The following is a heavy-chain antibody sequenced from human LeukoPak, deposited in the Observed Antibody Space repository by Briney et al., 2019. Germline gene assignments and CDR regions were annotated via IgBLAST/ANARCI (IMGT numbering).Heavy chain of an antibody. CDR2: LHRDGSV. V-gene: IGHV3-53*01. CDR1: GFTVSDNN. J-gene: IGHJ4*02. CDR3: AKQYRDYYVFSSREYYFDY. Sequence: GGSLRLSCAASGFTVSDNNMIWVRQAPGKGLEWVSTLHRDGSVRYADSVNGRFTISRDDSKNTLSLQMNSLRAEDTAVYYCAKQYRDYYVFSSREYYFDYWGQGTLVTVSS. D-gene: IGHD3-10*02.